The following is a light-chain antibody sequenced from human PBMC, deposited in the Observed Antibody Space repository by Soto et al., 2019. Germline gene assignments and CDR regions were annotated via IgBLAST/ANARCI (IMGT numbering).Light chain of an antibody. CDR3: SSYTSSSTRV. CDR2: DVS. J-gene: IGLJ2*01. Sequence: QSALTQPASVSGSTGQSITISCTGTSSDVGGYNYVSWYQQHPGKAPKLMIYDVSNRPSGVSNRFSGSKSGNTASLTISRLQAEDEADYYCSSYTSSSTRVFGGGTKLTVL. V-gene: IGLV2-14*01. CDR1: SSDVGGYNY.